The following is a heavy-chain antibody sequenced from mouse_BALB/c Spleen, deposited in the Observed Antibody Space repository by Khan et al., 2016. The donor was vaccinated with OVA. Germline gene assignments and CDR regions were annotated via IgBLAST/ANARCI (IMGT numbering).Heavy chain of an antibody. J-gene: IGHJ2*01. CDR1: GYTFTNYW. CDR2: IYPGDGNT. Sequence: QVQLQQSGTELARPGASVKLSCKASGYTFTNYWMQWVKQRPGQGLEWIGAIYPGDGNTRYTQKFKGKATLTADKSSSTAYLQLSSLASEDSAVYYCARGEISTGFFDYWGQGTTLTVSS. V-gene: IGHV1-87*01. CDR3: ARGEISTGFFDY. D-gene: IGHD1-1*01.